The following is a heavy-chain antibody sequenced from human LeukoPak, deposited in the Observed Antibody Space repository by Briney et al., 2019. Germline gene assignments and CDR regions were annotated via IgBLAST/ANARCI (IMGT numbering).Heavy chain of an antibody. V-gene: IGHV4-39*02. D-gene: IGHD3-10*01. CDR3: AREIFGEYYYYYGMDV. J-gene: IGHJ6*02. CDR2: IYYSGST. Sequence: PSETLSLTCTVSGGSISSSTYYWGWIRQPPGKGLEWIATIYYSGSTDYNPSLKSRVTISVDTSKNQFSLKLSSVTAADTAVYYCAREIFGEYYYYYGMDVWGRGTTVTVSS. CDR1: GGSISSSTYY.